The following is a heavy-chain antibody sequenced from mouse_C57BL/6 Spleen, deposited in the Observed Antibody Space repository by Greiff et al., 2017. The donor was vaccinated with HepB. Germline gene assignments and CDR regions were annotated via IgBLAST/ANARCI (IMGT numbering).Heavy chain of an antibody. CDR1: GFNIKNTY. CDR2: IDPANGNT. Sequence: EVQRVESVAELVRPGASVKLSCTASGFNIKNTYMHWVKQRPEQGLEWIGRIDPANGNTKYAPKFQGKATITADTSSNTAYLQLSSLTSEDTAIYYCARSNYGSGYYFDYWGQGTTLTVSS. CDR3: ARSNYGSGYYFDY. J-gene: IGHJ2*01. D-gene: IGHD1-1*01. V-gene: IGHV14-3*01.